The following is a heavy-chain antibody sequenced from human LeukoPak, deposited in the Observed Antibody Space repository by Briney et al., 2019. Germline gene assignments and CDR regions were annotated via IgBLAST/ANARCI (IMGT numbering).Heavy chain of an antibody. CDR1: GFTFSDYY. CDR2: ISSSSSI. Sequence: GGSLRLSCAASGFTFSDYYMSWIRQAPGKGLEWVSYISSSSSIYYADSVRGRFTISRDNAKKSLYLQMNSLRAEDTAVYYCAREAISGYSDWGQGTLVTVSS. J-gene: IGHJ4*02. V-gene: IGHV3-11*04. CDR3: AREAISGYSD. D-gene: IGHD3-22*01.